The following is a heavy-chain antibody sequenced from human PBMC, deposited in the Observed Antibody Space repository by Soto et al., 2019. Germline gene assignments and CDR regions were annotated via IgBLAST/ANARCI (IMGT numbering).Heavy chain of an antibody. D-gene: IGHD6-19*01. Sequence: PSETLSLTCTVSGGSISSSSYYWGWIRQPPGKGLEWIGSIYYSGSTYYNPSLKSRVTISVDTSKNQFSLKLSSVTAADTAVYYCARRAPQLSRWYFDYWGQGTLVTVSP. CDR3: ARRAPQLSRWYFDY. CDR2: IYYSGST. V-gene: IGHV4-39*01. CDR1: GGSISSSSYY. J-gene: IGHJ4*02.